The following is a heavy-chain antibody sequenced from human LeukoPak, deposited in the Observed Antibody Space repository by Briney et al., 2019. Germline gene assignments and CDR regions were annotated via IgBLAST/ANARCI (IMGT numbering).Heavy chain of an antibody. CDR3: AREGFTGSHENYYYYYYMDV. D-gene: IGHD3-16*01. CDR1: GGSISSYY. Sequence: PSETLSLTCTVSGGSISSYYWSWIRQPPGKGLKWIGYIYYSGSTNYNPSLKSRVTISVDTSKNQFSLKLSSVTAADTAVYYCAREGFTGSHENYYYYYYMDVWGKGTTVTVSS. J-gene: IGHJ6*03. V-gene: IGHV4-59*01. CDR2: IYYSGST.